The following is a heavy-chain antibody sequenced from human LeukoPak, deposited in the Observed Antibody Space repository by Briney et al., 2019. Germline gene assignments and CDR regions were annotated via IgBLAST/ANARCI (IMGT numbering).Heavy chain of an antibody. Sequence: GGSLRLSCAASGFTFSSYEMNWVRQAPGKGLEWVSYISSSGSTIYYADSVKGRFTISRDNAKNSLYLQMNSLRAEDTAVYYCARWVTSGSYSKYLDYWGQGTLVTVSS. CDR2: ISSSGSTI. V-gene: IGHV3-48*03. CDR1: GFTFSSYE. J-gene: IGHJ4*02. CDR3: ARWVTSGSYSKYLDY. D-gene: IGHD3-10*01.